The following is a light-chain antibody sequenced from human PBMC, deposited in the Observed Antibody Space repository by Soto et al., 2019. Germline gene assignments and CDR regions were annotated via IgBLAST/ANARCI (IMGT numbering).Light chain of an antibody. CDR1: SSDVGGYNY. V-gene: IGLV2-14*01. J-gene: IGLJ1*01. Sequence: QLVLTQPASVSGSPGQSITISCTGTSSDVGGYNYVSWYQQHPGKAPKLMIYEVSNRPSGVSNRFSGSKSGNTASLTISGLQAEDEADYYCSSYTSSSTPYVFGTGTQLTVL. CDR2: EVS. CDR3: SSYTSSSTPYV.